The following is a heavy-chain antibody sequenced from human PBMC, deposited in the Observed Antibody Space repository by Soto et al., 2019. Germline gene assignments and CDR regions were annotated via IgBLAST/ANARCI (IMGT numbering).Heavy chain of an antibody. V-gene: IGHV3-11*01. CDR2: VSSSGTTI. J-gene: IGHJ6*02. CDR3: ARGHSIFYGMDV. CDR1: GFTFSDYY. Sequence: QVQLVESGGGLVKPGGSLRLSCAASGFTFSDYYMNWIRQAPGKGLEWVSYVSSSGTTIYCADSVKGRFTISRDNAKNSLFLQMNSLRAEDTALYYCARGHSIFYGMDVWGQGTTVTVSS. D-gene: IGHD2-21*01.